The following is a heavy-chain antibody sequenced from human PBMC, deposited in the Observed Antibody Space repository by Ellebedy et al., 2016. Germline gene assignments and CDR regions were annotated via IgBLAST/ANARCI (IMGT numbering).Heavy chain of an antibody. V-gene: IGHV4-34*01. CDR2: INHSGST. CDR1: GGSFSGYY. CDR3: ARQPTGYPNWFDS. J-gene: IGHJ5*01. Sequence: SETLSLXXAVYGGSFSGYYWSWIRQPPGKGLEWIGEINHSGSTNYNPSLKSRVTISVDTSKNQFSLKLSSVTAADTAVYYCARQPTGYPNWFDSWGQGALVTVSS. D-gene: IGHD3-9*01.